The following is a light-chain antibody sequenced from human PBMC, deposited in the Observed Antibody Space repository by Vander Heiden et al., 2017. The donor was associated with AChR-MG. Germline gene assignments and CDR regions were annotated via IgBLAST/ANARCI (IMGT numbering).Light chain of an antibody. J-gene: IGKJ2*01. CDR1: QSVLFSPSNKNY. V-gene: IGKV4-1*01. CDR2: WAS. Sequence: DIVMNQSPDSLAVSLGERATINCKSSQSVLFSPSNKNYFAWYQQKPGQPPKLLISWASTRESGVPDRFGGSGSGTDFTLTISSLQAEDVAVYYCQQYYTTPYTFGQGTKVEIK. CDR3: QQYYTTPYT.